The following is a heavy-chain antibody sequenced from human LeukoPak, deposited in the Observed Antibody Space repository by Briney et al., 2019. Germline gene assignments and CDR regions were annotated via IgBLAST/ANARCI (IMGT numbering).Heavy chain of an antibody. Sequence: GGSLRLSCAASGFTFSSYSMNWVRQAPGKGLEWVSSISSSSSYIYYADSVKGRFTISRDNAKNSLYLQMNGLRAEDTAVYYCAGGTRFTGRRNDAFDIWGQGTMVTVSS. CDR2: ISSSSSYI. CDR1: GFTFSSYS. D-gene: IGHD3-16*01. CDR3: AGGTRFTGRRNDAFDI. J-gene: IGHJ3*02. V-gene: IGHV3-21*01.